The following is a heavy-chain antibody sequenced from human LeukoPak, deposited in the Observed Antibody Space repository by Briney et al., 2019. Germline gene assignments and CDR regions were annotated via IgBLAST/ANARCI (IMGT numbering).Heavy chain of an antibody. CDR2: IKSKTDGCTT. J-gene: IGHJ3*02. CDR3: TTGVGATYDAFDI. CDR1: GFTFSNAW. Sequence: GGSLRLSCAASGFTFSNAWMSWVRQAPGKGLEWGGRIKSKTDGCTTDYAAPGKGRFTISRDDSKNTLYLQMNRLKTEDTAVYYCTTGVGATYDAFDIWGQGTMVTVSS. D-gene: IGHD1-26*01. V-gene: IGHV3-15*01.